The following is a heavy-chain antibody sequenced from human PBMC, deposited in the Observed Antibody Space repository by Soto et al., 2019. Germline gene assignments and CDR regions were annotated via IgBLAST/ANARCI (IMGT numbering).Heavy chain of an antibody. V-gene: IGHV4-59*08. Sequence: QVQLQQSGPRLVKPSETLSLTCTVSSGPDRSHNWGWIRQPPGRGLEWIGYVYYTGDPAYNPSLRGRVTISADTSTNDISLTLNSVTAADTAVYYCVRQGIDYLHGLVDVCGQGTPVSVSS. CDR3: VRQGIDYLHGLVDV. CDR2: VYYTGDP. J-gene: IGHJ6*02. D-gene: IGHD4-17*01. CDR1: SGPDRSHN.